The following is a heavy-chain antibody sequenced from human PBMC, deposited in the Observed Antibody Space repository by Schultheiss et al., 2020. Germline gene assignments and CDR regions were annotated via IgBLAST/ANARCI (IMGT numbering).Heavy chain of an antibody. Sequence: SETLSLTCAVYGGSFSGYYWSWIRQPPGKGLEWIGEIYHSGSTNYNPSLKSRVTISVDTSKNQFSLKLSSVTAADTAVYYCARGGYSGYDGLSDYWGQGTLVTVSS. J-gene: IGHJ4*02. CDR3: ARGGYSGYDGLSDY. CDR1: GGSFSGYY. CDR2: IYHSGST. D-gene: IGHD5-12*01. V-gene: IGHV4-34*01.